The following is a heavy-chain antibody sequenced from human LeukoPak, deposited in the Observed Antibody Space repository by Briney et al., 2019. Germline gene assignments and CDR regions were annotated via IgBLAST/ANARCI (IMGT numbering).Heavy chain of an antibody. D-gene: IGHD6-19*01. Sequence: SETLSLTCTVSGGSISSYYWSWIRQPPGKGLEWIGYIYYSGSTNYNPSLKSRVTISVDTSKNQFSLKLSSVTAADTAVYYCARGTMAGTTDYWGQGTLVTVSS. CDR3: ARGTMAGTTDY. J-gene: IGHJ4*02. CDR1: GGSISSYY. V-gene: IGHV4-59*08. CDR2: IYYSGST.